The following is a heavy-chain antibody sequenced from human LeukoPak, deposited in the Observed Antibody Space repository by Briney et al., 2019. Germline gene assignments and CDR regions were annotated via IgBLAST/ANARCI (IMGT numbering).Heavy chain of an antibody. V-gene: IGHV2-5*01. CDR3: AHTFWPYGSSLTYYYFDY. D-gene: IGHD6-13*01. J-gene: IGHJ4*02. CDR2: LYWNDDK. Sequence: SGPTLVKPTQTLTLTCTFSGFSLSTLGVGVGWIRQPPGKALEWLALLYWNDDKRYSPSLKTRVAITKDTSRKQVVLTMTNMDPADTATYYCAHTFWPYGSSLTYYYFDYWGQGTLVTVSS. CDR1: GFSLSTLGVG.